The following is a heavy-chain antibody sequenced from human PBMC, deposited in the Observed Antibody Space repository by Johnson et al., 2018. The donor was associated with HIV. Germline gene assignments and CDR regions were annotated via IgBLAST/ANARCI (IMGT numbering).Heavy chain of an antibody. V-gene: IGHV3-30*03. D-gene: IGHD6-19*01. CDR3: ARDRRNRQWQRLDAFDI. Sequence: QMQLVESGGGVVQPGGSLRLSCAASGFTVSTNYMSWVRQAPGKGLEWVAVISYDGSNKYYADSVKARFTISRDNAKNSLYLQMNSLRAEDMALYFCARDRRNRQWQRLDAFDIWGQGTMVIVSS. CDR2: ISYDGSNK. J-gene: IGHJ3*02. CDR1: GFTVSTNY.